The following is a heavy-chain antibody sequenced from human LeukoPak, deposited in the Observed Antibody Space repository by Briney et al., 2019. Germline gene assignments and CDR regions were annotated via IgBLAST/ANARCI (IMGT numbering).Heavy chain of an antibody. V-gene: IGHV3-48*03. CDR2: ISRGGDEI. CDR3: ARDRPGRRYSYGRDFDY. D-gene: IGHD5-18*01. J-gene: IGHJ4*02. CDR1: GFTFSTYE. Sequence: GSLNLPCAASGFTFSTYEMNWVRQAPGKGLQWVSYISRGGDEIYYGDSVKGRFTVSRDTAKNSLFLQIKSLGVEEPPAYSWARDRPGRRYSYGRDFDYWGQGTLVTVSS.